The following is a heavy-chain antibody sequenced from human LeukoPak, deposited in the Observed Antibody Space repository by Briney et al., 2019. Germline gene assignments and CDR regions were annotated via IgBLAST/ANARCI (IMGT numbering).Heavy chain of an antibody. CDR2: IHYSGRT. CDR3: AREVDKAADSDGFDI. D-gene: IGHD6-13*01. Sequence: SETLSLTCSVSGGSISSYNYFWGWIRQPPGEGLEWIGYIHYSGRTFYNPSLKSRVSISRDTSKNQFSLRLSSVTAADTAVYYCAREVDKAADSDGFDIWGRGTMVTVSS. CDR1: GGSISSYNYF. V-gene: IGHV4-30-4*01. J-gene: IGHJ3*02.